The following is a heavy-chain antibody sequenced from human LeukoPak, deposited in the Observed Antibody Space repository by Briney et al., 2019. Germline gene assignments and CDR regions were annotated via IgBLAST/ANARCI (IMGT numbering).Heavy chain of an antibody. V-gene: IGHV3-30*18. CDR1: GFTFSSYG. J-gene: IGHJ4*02. Sequence: PGRSLRLSCAASGFTFSSYGMHWVRQAPGKGLEWVAVISYDGSNKYYADSVKGRFTISRDNSKNTLYLQMNSLRAEDTAVYYCVKASGYSYACDYWGQGTLVTVSS. D-gene: IGHD5-18*01. CDR2: ISYDGSNK. CDR3: VKASGYSYACDY.